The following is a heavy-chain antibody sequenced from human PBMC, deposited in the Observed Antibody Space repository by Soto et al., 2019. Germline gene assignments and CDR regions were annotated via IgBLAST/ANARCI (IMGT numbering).Heavy chain of an antibody. J-gene: IGHJ3*02. CDR3: ARDRLYYDSWSSHDAFDI. CDR2: IWYDGSNK. CDR1: GFTFSSYG. Sequence: QVQLVESGGGVVQPGRSLRLSCAASGFTFSSYGMHWVRQAPGKGLEWVAVIWYDGSNKYYADSVKGRFTISRDNSKNTLYLQMNSLRAEDTAVYYCARDRLYYDSWSSHDAFDIWGQGTMVTVSS. D-gene: IGHD3-22*01. V-gene: IGHV3-33*01.